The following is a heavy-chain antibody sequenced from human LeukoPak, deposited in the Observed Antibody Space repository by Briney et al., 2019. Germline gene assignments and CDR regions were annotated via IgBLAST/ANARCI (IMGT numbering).Heavy chain of an antibody. CDR2: INPSGGST. CDR1: GYTFTSYY. CDR3: ARGFRYDFWSGYYLFDY. V-gene: IGHV1-46*01. D-gene: IGHD3-3*01. J-gene: IGHJ4*02. Sequence: ASVKVSCKASGYTFTSYYMHWVRQAPGQGLEWMGIINPSGGSTSYAQKFQGRVTITADKSTSTAYMELSSLRSEDTAVYYCARGFRYDFWSGYYLFDYWGQGTLVTVSS.